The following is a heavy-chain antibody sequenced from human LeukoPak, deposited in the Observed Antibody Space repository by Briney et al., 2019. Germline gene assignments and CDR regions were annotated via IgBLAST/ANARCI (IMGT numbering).Heavy chain of an antibody. Sequence: TSETLSLTCTVSGGSISTYYWSWIRQPAGKGLEWIGRIYSSGSTNYNPSLNSRVTMSVDTSKNQFSLKLHSVTAADTAVYYCAREDKCSGGSCFDPWGQGTLVTVSS. V-gene: IGHV4-4*07. J-gene: IGHJ5*02. CDR1: GGSISTYY. D-gene: IGHD2-15*01. CDR2: IYSSGST. CDR3: AREDKCSGGSCFDP.